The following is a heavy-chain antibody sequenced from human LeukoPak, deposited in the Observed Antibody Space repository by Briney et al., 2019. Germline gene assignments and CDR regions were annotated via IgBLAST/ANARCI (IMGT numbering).Heavy chain of an antibody. CDR1: GFTFSSYE. CDR3: ARDYDILTGYPRYFDY. D-gene: IGHD3-9*01. Sequence: GGSLRLSCAASGFTFSSYEMNWVRQAPGKGLEWVSYISSSGSTIYYADSVKGRFTISRDNAKNSLYLQMNSLRAEDTAVYYCARDYDILTGYPRYFDYWGQGTLVTVSS. J-gene: IGHJ4*02. CDR2: ISSSGSTI. V-gene: IGHV3-48*03.